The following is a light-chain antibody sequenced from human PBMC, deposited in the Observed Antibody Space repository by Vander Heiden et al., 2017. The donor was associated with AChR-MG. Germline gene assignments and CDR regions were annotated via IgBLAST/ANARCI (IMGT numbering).Light chain of an antibody. CDR3: CSDAGTSTGG. CDR2: EVT. V-gene: IGLV2-23*02. CDR1: SSDVANYNL. J-gene: IGLJ3*02. Sequence: QSALTHPASVSGPTGQSITIAWTVSSSDVANYNLVSWYQQHPDKAPKRRIYEVTKRAAGVSNRFSGSKSGNTASLTISGLQAEDEAYYDCCSDAGTSTGGCGGGTKLTVI.